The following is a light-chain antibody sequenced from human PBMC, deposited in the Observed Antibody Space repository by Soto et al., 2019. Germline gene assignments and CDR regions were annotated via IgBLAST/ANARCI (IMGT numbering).Light chain of an antibody. CDR3: QVWDNFTGV. Sequence: SYELTQPLSVSVALGQAARITCGGNNISRKNVHWYQQRPGQAPVLVIFRDNNRPSGIPERFSGSNSGNTATLTISRAQAGDEADYYCQVWDNFTGVFGGGTKLTVL. J-gene: IGLJ2*01. V-gene: IGLV3-9*01. CDR1: NISRKN. CDR2: RDN.